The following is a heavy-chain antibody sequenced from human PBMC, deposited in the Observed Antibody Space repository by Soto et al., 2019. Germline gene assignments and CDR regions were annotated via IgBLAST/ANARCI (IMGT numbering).Heavy chain of an antibody. CDR3: AKFYYGDYSYYYYGMDV. D-gene: IGHD4-17*01. J-gene: IGHJ6*02. V-gene: IGHV3-23*01. CDR2: ISGSGDST. CDR1: GFTFSNYA. Sequence: EVQVLESGGGLVQPGGSLRLSCAASGFTFSNYAMSWVRQAPGKGLEWVSAISGSGDSTRYADSVQGRFTISRDTSKHTLYLQMNSLRAEDTAVYYCAKFYYGDYSYYYYGMDVWGQGTTVTVSS.